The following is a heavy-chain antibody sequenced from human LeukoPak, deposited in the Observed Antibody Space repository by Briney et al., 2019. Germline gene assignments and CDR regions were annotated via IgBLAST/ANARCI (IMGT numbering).Heavy chain of an antibody. V-gene: IGHV3-30*02. D-gene: IGHD2-21*02. CDR1: GFNFSNYD. J-gene: IGHJ5*02. CDR2: IRNDRSNK. CDR3: AKGDTS. Sequence: GGSLRLSCAASGFNFSNYDMHWVRQAPGKGLEWVAFIRNDRSNKYYADSVKGRFTISRDNSKSTLYLQMNSLRAEDTAVYYCAKGDTSWGQGTLVTVSS.